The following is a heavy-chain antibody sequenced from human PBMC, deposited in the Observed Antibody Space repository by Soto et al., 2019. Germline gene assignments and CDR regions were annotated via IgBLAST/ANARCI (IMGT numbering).Heavy chain of an antibody. J-gene: IGHJ5*02. CDR3: ARGDWFHP. Sequence: QVQLQESGPGLVKPSQTLSLTCTVSGGSISAGDYYWNWIRQPPGKGLEGIGYLYYTGTTKYNPSLKSRATLSVDTSKNRFSLNLTSVTAADSAVYYCARGDWFHPWGPGTLVTVSS. V-gene: IGHV4-30-4*01. CDR1: GGSISAGDYY. CDR2: LYYTGTT.